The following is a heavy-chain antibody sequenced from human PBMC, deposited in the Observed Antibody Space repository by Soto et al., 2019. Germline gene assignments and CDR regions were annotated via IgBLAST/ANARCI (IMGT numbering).Heavy chain of an antibody. CDR2: IVVGRGNT. D-gene: IGHD3-22*01. CDR3: AEVSPRALAYYDSSGYYPDYGMDV. J-gene: IGHJ6*02. CDR1: GFTFTSSA. V-gene: IGHV1-58*01. Sequence: SVKVSCKASGFTFTSSAVQRVRQARGQPREWIGLIVVGRGNTNYAQKFQAEVTSTRDSSTSTAYVEPSSLRSEDTAVYYCAEVSPRALAYYDSSGYYPDYGMDVWGQGTTVTVSS.